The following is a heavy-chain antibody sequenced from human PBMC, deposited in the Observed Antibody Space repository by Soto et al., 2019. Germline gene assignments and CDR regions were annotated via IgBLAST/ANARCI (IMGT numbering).Heavy chain of an antibody. CDR1: GGSISSDY. CDR2: IYYSGST. CDR3: ARFTWYFYV. Sequence: SETLSLTCTVSGGSISSDYWSWIRQPPGKGLEWIGYIYYSGSTHYNPSLKSRVTISVDTSKNQFSLKLSSVTAADTAVYYCARFTWYFYVWGRGTLVTVSS. V-gene: IGHV4-59*08. J-gene: IGHJ2*01.